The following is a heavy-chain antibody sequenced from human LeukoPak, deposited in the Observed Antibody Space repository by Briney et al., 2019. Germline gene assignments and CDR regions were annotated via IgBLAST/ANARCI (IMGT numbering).Heavy chain of an antibody. CDR3: ARSDSGGRFYYYYYTDV. V-gene: IGHV4-59*01. J-gene: IGHJ6*03. CDR1: GDSLSSSY. Sequence: PSETLSLTCTVSGDSLSSSYWSWIRQPPGKGLEWIGYIYYSGSTNYNPSLKSRVTISVDTSKNQFSLKLSSVTAADTAVYYCARSDSGGRFYYYYYTDVWGKGTTVTVSS. CDR2: IYYSGST. D-gene: IGHD2-15*01.